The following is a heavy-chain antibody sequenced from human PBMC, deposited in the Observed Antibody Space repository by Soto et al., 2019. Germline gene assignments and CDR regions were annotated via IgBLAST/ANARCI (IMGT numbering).Heavy chain of an antibody. V-gene: IGHV4-31*03. J-gene: IGHJ3*02. CDR3: ARDENDILTGYSNAFDI. CDR1: GGSISRSSYY. D-gene: IGHD3-9*01. Sequence: SETLSLTCTVSGGSISRSSYYWSWIRRHQGKGLEWIGYIYYSGSTYYNPSLKSRVTISVDTSKNQFSLKLSSVTAADTAVYYCARDENDILTGYSNAFDIWGQGTMVTVSS. CDR2: IYYSGST.